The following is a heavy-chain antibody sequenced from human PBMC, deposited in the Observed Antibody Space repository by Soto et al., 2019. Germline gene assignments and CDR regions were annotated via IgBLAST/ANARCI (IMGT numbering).Heavy chain of an antibody. D-gene: IGHD2-21*01. CDR3: PHTTRIQLRAVGDRRDAFDI. CDR1: GFSLRASGFG. J-gene: IGHJ3*02. V-gene: IGHV2-5*02. Sequence: QITLKESGPTLVKPTQTLTLACTFSGFSLRASGFGVGWIRQPPGKAPGWLAVIYWDDQKRYSPSLESRLTATKGTSGNQVVLTTTNLDPMDTGTYFCPHTTRIQLRAVGDRRDAFDIWGQGTTVTVSS. CDR2: IYWDDQK.